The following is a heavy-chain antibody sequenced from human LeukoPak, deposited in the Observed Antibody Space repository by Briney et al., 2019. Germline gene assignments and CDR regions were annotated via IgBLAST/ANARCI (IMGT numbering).Heavy chain of an antibody. CDR3: GRFGYVAAVDL. V-gene: IGHV3-7*01. D-gene: IGHD2-15*01. Sequence: AGGSLRLSCAVSGFSFNSYWMTWVRQAPGRGLEWVANINPAGSDTYYVDPVKGRFTISRDNAKNLVYLQMNSLRAEDTAVYSCGRFGYVAAVDLWGQGTLVTVSS. CDR2: INPAGSDT. J-gene: IGHJ4*02. CDR1: GFSFNSYW.